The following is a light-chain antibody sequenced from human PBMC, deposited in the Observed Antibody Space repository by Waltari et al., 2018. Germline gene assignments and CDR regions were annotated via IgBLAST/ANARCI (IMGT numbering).Light chain of an antibody. Sequence: SSELTQDPAMSVAPGQTVTITCHGDSLRRFFASWYQQRPGQAPFLVVYGDNNRPSGIPDRLPGSTSGGTAFLTITGAQADDEAVYFCHSRDTTSTRVFGGGTRLTV. CDR1: SLRRFF. J-gene: IGLJ2*01. CDR2: GDN. CDR3: HSRDTTSTRV. V-gene: IGLV3-19*01.